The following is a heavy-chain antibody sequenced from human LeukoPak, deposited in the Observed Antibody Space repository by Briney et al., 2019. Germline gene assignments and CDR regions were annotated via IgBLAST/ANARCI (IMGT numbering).Heavy chain of an antibody. D-gene: IGHD5-12*01. CDR3: AGKSSRGGFNGYDFWYFDL. CDR1: GGSISSYF. CDR2: ISYSGST. J-gene: IGHJ2*01. Sequence: SETLSLTCTVSGGSISSYFWSWLRQPPGKRLEWIGYISYSGSTDYNSSLKSRVTLSVDTSKNRLSLKLSSVTAADTAVYYCAGKSSRGGFNGYDFWYFDLWGRGTLVTVSS. V-gene: IGHV4-59*08.